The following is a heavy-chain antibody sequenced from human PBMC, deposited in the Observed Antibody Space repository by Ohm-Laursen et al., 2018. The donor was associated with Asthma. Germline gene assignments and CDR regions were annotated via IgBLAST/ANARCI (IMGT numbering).Heavy chain of an antibody. V-gene: IGHV3-30-3*01. Sequence: SLRLSCAASGFTFRSYAMHWVRQAPGKGLEWVAVGGSYYDGGLKYYADSVNGRFTVSRDDSKNTLYLQMNSLRAEDTALYYCAKAASSSSIPDYWGQGTLVTVSS. D-gene: IGHD6-6*01. CDR2: GGSYYDGGLK. CDR3: AKAASSSSIPDY. J-gene: IGHJ4*02. CDR1: GFTFRSYA.